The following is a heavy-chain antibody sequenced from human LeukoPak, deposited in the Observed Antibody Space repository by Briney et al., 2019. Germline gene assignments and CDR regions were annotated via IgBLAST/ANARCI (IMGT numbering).Heavy chain of an antibody. CDR2: IYYSGST. V-gene: IGHV4-59*01. CDR3: ARDPNPYFYDSSGYYYYGMDV. CDR1: GGSISSYY. J-gene: IGHJ6*02. Sequence: SETLSLTCTVSGGSISSYYWSWIRQPPGKGLEWIGYIYYSGSTNYNPSLKSRVTISVDTSKNQFSLKPSSVTAADTAVYYCARDPNPYFYDSSGYYYYGMDVWGQGTTVTVSS. D-gene: IGHD3-22*01.